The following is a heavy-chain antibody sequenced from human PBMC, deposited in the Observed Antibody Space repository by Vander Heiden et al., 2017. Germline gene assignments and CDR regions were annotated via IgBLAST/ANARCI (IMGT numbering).Heavy chain of an antibody. CDR3: AREPDDFYYGLDV. CDR2: ISSSSSDI. Sequence: EAQLLEPGGGLLKPGGSLRLTCAASKFILDSCTIHWVSLAPGKGLEWVSSISSSSSDIYYADSVKGRFSITRDNAKKTVNLQMNTLRVDDTGIYYCAREPDDFYYGLDVWGPGTTVTVS. CDR1: KFILDSCT. V-gene: IGHV3-21*04. J-gene: IGHJ6*02.